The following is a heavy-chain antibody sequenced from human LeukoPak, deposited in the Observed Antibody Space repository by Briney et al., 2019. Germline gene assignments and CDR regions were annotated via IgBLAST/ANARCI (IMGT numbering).Heavy chain of an antibody. CDR1: GSTFSNAW. V-gene: IGHV3-15*01. CDR3: TRQLGELLSGTLFYYYLDV. CDR2: IKSKTDGRTT. J-gene: IGHJ6*03. Sequence: GGSLRLSCAASGSTFSNAWMSWVRQAPGKGLEWVGRIKSKTDGRTTDYAAPVKGRFTISRDDSKNTLYLQMNRLKTEDTAVYYCTRQLGELLSGTLFYYYLDVWGKGTTVTVSS. D-gene: IGHD3-10*01.